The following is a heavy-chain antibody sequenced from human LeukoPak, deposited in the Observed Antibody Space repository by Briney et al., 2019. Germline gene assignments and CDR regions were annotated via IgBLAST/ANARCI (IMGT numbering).Heavy chain of an antibody. CDR3: ARPPTALDY. CDR1: GFTFSSYA. Sequence: PGGFLRLSCAASGFTFSSYAMSWVRQAPGKGLEWVSAISGSGGSTYYADSVRGRFTISRDNSKNTLYLQMNSLRAEDTAVYYCARPPTALDYWGQGTLVTVSS. J-gene: IGHJ4*02. CDR2: ISGSGGST. V-gene: IGHV3-23*01. D-gene: IGHD4-17*01.